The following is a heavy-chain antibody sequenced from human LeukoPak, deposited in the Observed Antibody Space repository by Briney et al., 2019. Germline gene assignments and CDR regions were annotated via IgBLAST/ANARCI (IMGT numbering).Heavy chain of an antibody. CDR2: IWYDGSNK. CDR3: ARAAYDSTGYLTL. D-gene: IGHD3-22*01. J-gene: IGHJ4*02. Sequence: GGSLRLSCAASGFTFSSYGMHWVRQAPGKGLEWVAVIWYDGSNKYYADSVKGRFTISRDNSKNTLYLQMNSLRAEDTAVFYCARAAYDSTGYLTLWGQGTLVTVSS. CDR1: GFTFSSYG. V-gene: IGHV3-33*01.